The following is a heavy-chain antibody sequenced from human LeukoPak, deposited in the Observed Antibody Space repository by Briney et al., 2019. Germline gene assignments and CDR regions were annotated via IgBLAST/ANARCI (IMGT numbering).Heavy chain of an antibody. V-gene: IGHV1-69*04. D-gene: IGHD2-21*02. CDR2: IIPILGIA. CDR3: ARDENCGGDCYTNYYYYYGMDV. J-gene: IGHJ6*02. CDR1: GGTFSSYA. Sequence: SVKVSCEASGGTFSSYAISWVRQAPGQGLEWMGRIIPILGIANYAQKFQGRVTITADKSTSTAYMELSSLRSEDTAVYYCARDENCGGDCYTNYYYYYGMDVWGQGTTVTVSS.